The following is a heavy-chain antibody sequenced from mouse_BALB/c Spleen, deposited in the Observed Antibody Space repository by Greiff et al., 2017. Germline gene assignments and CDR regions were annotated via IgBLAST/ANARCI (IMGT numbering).Heavy chain of an antibody. J-gene: IGHJ4*01. CDR1: GFTFSDYY. V-gene: IGHV5-4*02. CDR2: ISDGGSYT. Sequence: EVQLVESGGGLVKPGGSLKLSCAASGFTFSDYYMYWVRQTPEKRLEWVATISDGGSYTYYPDSVKGRFTISRDNAKNNLYLQMSSLKSEDTAMYYCARVSHSCYAMDYWGQGTSVTVSS. CDR3: ARVSHSCYAMDY.